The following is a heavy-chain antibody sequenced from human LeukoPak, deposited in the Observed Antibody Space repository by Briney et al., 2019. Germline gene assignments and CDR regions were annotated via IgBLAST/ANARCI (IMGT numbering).Heavy chain of an antibody. CDR2: ISGSGGST. Sequence: GGSLRLSCAASGFTFSSYAMSWVRQAPGKGLKWVSPISGSGGSTYYADSVKGRFTISRDNSKNTLYLQMNSLRAEDTAVYYCAKDKHLIVVVTPFDYWGQGTLVTVSS. D-gene: IGHD3-22*01. J-gene: IGHJ4*02. V-gene: IGHV3-23*01. CDR1: GFTFSSYA. CDR3: AKDKHLIVVVTPFDY.